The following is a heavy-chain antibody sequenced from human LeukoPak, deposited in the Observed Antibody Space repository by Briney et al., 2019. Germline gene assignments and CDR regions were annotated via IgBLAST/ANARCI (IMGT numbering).Heavy chain of an antibody. CDR3: ARALARGSYAIDY. Sequence: GGSLRLSCAASGFTFSDYYMSWIRQAPGKGLEWVSYISSSGSTIYYADSVKGRFTISRDNAKNSLYLQMNSLRAEDTAVYYCARALARGSYAIDYWGQGTLVTVSS. J-gene: IGHJ4*02. D-gene: IGHD1-26*01. CDR1: GFTFSDYY. CDR2: ISSSGSTI. V-gene: IGHV3-11*01.